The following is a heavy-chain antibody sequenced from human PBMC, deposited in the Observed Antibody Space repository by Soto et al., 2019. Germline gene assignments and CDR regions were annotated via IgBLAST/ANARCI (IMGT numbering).Heavy chain of an antibody. V-gene: IGHV4-39*01. CDR1: GGSISSSSYY. CDR2: IYYSGST. Sequence: QLQLQESGPGLVKPSETLSLTCTVSGGSISSSSYYCGWIRQPPGKGLEWIVSIYYSGSTYYNPSLKSRVTISVDTSKHQFSLKLSSVTAADTAVYYCARTVQARQRGTVSFDCWGQGTLVTVSS. D-gene: IGHD1-1*01. J-gene: IGHJ4*02. CDR3: ARTVQARQRGTVSFDC.